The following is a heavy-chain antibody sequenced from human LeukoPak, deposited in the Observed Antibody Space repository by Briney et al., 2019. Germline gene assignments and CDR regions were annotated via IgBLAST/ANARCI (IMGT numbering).Heavy chain of an antibody. Sequence: ASVKVSCKASGYTFTSYDINWVRQVTGQGLEWMGWMNPNSGNTGYAQKFQGRVTITRNTSISTSFMELSSLRSEDTAMYYCARPQDFGLTGMNAFDIWGQGTMVTVSS. CDR1: GYTFTSYD. V-gene: IGHV1-8*03. CDR2: MNPNSGNT. J-gene: IGHJ3*02. D-gene: IGHD7-27*01. CDR3: ARPQDFGLTGMNAFDI.